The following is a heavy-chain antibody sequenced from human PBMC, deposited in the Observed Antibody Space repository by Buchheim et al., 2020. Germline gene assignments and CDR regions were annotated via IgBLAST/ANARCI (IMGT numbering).Heavy chain of an antibody. J-gene: IGHJ6*02. V-gene: IGHV1-8*01. CDR3: ARGPIALLWFGELLSPPHYYYGMDV. D-gene: IGHD3-10*01. CDR2: MNPNSGNT. CDR1: GYTFTSYD. Sequence: QVQLVQSGAEVKKPGASVKVSCKASGYTFTSYDINWVRQATGQGLEWMEWMNPNSGNTGYAQKFQGRVTMTRNTSISTAYMELSSLRSEDTAVYYCARGPIALLWFGELLSPPHYYYGMDVWGQGTT.